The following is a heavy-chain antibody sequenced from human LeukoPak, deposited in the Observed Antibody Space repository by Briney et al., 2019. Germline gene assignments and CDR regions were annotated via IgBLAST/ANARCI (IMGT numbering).Heavy chain of an antibody. V-gene: IGHV4-34*01. CDR2: INHSGST. Sequence: PSETLSLTCAVYGGSFSGYYWSWIRQPPGKGLEWIGEINHSGSTNYNPSLKSRVTISVDTSKNQFSLKLSSVTAADTAVYYCARPRLGYGMDVWGQGTTVTVSS. D-gene: IGHD6-19*01. CDR1: GGSFSGYY. CDR3: ARPRLGYGMDV. J-gene: IGHJ6*02.